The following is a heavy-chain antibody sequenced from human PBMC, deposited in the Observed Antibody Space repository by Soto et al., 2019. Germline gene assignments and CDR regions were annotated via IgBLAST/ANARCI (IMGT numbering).Heavy chain of an antibody. CDR1: GACMSTGRYY. CDR3: AELCLGCGGFNYYAPAV. Sequence: ASETLCVSYCGSGACMSTGRYYGSWIRQDTGKGMEWIGYIYYSGTTYYNPSLKSRVTISVDTSKNQFSLKLSSVTAAHTAPYPFAELCLGCGGFNYYAPAVWGQATTAT. CDR2: IYYSGTT. V-gene: IGHV4-31*03. J-gene: IGHJ6*02. D-gene: IGHD1-26*01.